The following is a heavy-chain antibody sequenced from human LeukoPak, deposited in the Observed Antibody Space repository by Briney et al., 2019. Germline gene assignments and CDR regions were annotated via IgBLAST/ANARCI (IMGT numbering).Heavy chain of an antibody. V-gene: IGHV4-34*01. CDR3: ARGRLDYDFWSGYYTGNRIYFDY. CDR2: INHSGST. J-gene: IGHJ4*02. Sequence: SETLSLTCTVSGGSFSGYYWSWIRQPPGKGLEWIGEINHSGSTNYNPSLKSRVTISVDTSKNQFSLKLSSVTAADTAVYYCARGRLDYDFWSGYYTGNRIYFDYWGQGTLVTVSS. CDR1: GGSFSGYY. D-gene: IGHD3-3*01.